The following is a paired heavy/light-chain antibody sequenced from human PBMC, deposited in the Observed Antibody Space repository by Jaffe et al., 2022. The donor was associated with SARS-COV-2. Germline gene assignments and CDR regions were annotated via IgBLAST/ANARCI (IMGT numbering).Light chain of an antibody. V-gene: IGKV4-1*01. CDR1: RSVLNSANNKNY. CDR2: WAS. Sequence: IVMTQSPDSLAVSLGERATINCKSSRSVLNSANNKNYLAWYQQKPGQPPKLLIYWASTRESGVPDRFSGSGSGTDFTLTISSLQAEDVAVYYCQQYFGTPLTFGGGTKVEVQ. J-gene: IGKJ4*01. CDR3: QQYFGTPLT.
Heavy chain of an antibody. J-gene: IGHJ3*02. D-gene: IGHD2-15*01. CDR1: GFTFSSYW. V-gene: IGHV3-74*01. CDR3: ARGATPASDI. CDR2: ISSDVSTT. Sequence: EVQLVESGGGLVQPGESLRLSCAASGFTFSSYWMYWVRQAPGKGLVWVSGISSDVSTTIYADSVKGRFTISRDNAKNTLYLQMSNLRAEDTAVYYCARGATPASDIWGQGTMVTVSS.